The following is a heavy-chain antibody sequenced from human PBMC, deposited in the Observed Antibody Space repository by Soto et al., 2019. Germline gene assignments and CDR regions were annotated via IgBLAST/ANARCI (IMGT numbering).Heavy chain of an antibody. Sequence: QPGGSLRLSCSASGFTLSDYELHWVRQAPGKGLEWVSYISTRGSTIYYADSVKGRFTISRDNAKNSLYLEVNRLRPEDTGVYYCARVRAGAANGYYGMDVWGQGTTVTGSS. J-gene: IGHJ6*02. V-gene: IGHV3-48*03. CDR1: GFTLSDYE. CDR3: ARVRAGAANGYYGMDV. CDR2: ISTRGSTI. D-gene: IGHD1-26*01.